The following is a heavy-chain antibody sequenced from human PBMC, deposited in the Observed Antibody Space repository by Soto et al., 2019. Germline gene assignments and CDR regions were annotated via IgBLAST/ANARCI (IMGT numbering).Heavy chain of an antibody. D-gene: IGHD5-12*01. CDR1: GGSFSGYY. J-gene: IGHJ6*02. CDR3: ARPRTRTRSRSNPSHYDHGADYYYYGMDV. CDR2: INHSGST. V-gene: IGHV4-34*01. Sequence: SETLSLTCAVYGGSFSGYYWSWIRQPPGKGLEWIGEINHSGSTNYNPSLKSRVTISVDTSKNQFSLKLSSVTAADTAVYYCARPRTRTRSRSNPSHYDHGADYYYYGMDVWGQGTTVTVSS.